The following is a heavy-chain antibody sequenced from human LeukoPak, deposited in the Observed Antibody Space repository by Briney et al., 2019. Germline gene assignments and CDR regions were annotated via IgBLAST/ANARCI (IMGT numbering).Heavy chain of an antibody. CDR2: ISIDGNGK. V-gene: IGHV3-30*04. Sequence: GGSLRLSCVPSTFTFSDSVMHWVRQAPGKGLEWVSAISIDGNGKLYADSVRGRITISRDNSKKTLYLEMNSLSAEDTAVYYCAKEVRTSGRAGIFGYWGQGTLVTVSS. CDR1: TFTFSDSV. D-gene: IGHD2-2*01. CDR3: AKEVRTSGRAGIFGY. J-gene: IGHJ4*02.